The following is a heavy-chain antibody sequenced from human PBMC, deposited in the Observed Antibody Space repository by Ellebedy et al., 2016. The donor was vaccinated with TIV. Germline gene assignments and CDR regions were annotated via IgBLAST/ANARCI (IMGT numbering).Heavy chain of an antibody. D-gene: IGHD5-18*01. V-gene: IGHV3-23*01. J-gene: IGHJ2*01. CDR2: INGSGDST. CDR3: ARDQQLWFYWYFDL. CDR1: GFTFSSYA. Sequence: GESLKISCAASGFTFSSYAMSWVRQPPGKGLEWVSAINGSGDSTYYADSVRGQFTISRDNSKNTLYLQMNSLRAEDTAVYYCARDQQLWFYWYFDLWGRGTLVTVSS.